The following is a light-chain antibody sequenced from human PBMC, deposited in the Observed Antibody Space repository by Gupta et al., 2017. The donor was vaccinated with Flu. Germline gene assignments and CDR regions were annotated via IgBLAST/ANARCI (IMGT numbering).Light chain of an antibody. CDR1: NIASKT. CDR3: QVWDRTSGHV. V-gene: IGLV3-21*02. Sequence: GGDNIASKTVHWYQQKPGQAPVVVVYADSARPSGIPDRFSGFTSGNTATLTISGVATGDEADYFCQVWDRTSGHVFGTGTKVTVL. J-gene: IGLJ1*01. CDR2: ADS.